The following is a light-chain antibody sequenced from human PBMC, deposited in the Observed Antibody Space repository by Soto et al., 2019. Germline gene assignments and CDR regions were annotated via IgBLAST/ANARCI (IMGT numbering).Light chain of an antibody. CDR1: QSVSSSF. J-gene: IGKJ5*01. V-gene: IGKV3-20*01. Sequence: ETVLTQSPGTLSLSPGERATLSCMASQSVSSSFLAWYQQKRGQAHRLLIYGASSRATGIPDRFSGSGSGTDFTLTISRVEPEDFAVYYCQKYETSPRVTFGQGTRLEIK. CDR3: QKYETSPRVT. CDR2: GAS.